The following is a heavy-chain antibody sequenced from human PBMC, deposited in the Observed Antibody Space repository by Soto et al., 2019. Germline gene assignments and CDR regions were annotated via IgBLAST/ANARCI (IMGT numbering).Heavy chain of an antibody. Sequence: PGGSLRLSCAAFEFTFRSYPMSWVRQAPGKGLEWVASIGVSVGTTFYADSVKGRFTISRDNSQNTLYLQMNSLRAEDTAVYCCAKDWGSFDYWGQGALVTVSS. D-gene: IGHD7-27*01. V-gene: IGHV3-23*01. CDR2: IGVSVGTT. CDR1: EFTFRSYP. J-gene: IGHJ4*02. CDR3: AKDWGSFDY.